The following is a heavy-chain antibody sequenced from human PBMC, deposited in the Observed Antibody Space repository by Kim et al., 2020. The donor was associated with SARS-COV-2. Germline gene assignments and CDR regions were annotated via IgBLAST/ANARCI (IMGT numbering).Heavy chain of an antibody. CDR1: GGTFSSYA. Sequence: SVKVSCKASGGTFSSYAISWVRQAPGQGLEWMGGIIPIFGTANYAQKFQGRVTITADESTSTAYMELSSLRSEDTAVYYCARDLGAARSSSEMYGMDVWGQGTTVTVSS. CDR3: ARDLGAARSSSEMYGMDV. J-gene: IGHJ6*02. V-gene: IGHV1-69*13. D-gene: IGHD6-6*01. CDR2: IIPIFGTA.